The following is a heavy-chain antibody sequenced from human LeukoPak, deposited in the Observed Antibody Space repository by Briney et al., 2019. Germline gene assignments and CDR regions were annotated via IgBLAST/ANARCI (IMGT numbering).Heavy chain of an antibody. CDR3: AREGGYCSSTSCYTGYFDY. Sequence: GGSLRLSCAASGFTFDDYGMSGVGQAPGKGLEWFSGFNWNGGSTGYADSVKGRFTISRDNAKKSLYLQMNSLRAEDTALYYCAREGGYCSSTSCYTGYFDYWGQGTLVTVSS. CDR2: FNWNGGST. V-gene: IGHV3-20*04. J-gene: IGHJ4*02. D-gene: IGHD2-2*02. CDR1: GFTFDDYG.